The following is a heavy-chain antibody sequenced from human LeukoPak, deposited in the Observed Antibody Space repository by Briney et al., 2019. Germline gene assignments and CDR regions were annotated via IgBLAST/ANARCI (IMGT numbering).Heavy chain of an antibody. D-gene: IGHD3-10*01. Sequence: GGSLRLSCAASGFTFSKYAMTWVRQAPGKGPEWVSAITASGTTTYYADSVKGRFTISRDDSKNTLSLQMDSLSAEDTALYYCAKYISDSGAYYAFDYWGQGTLVTVSS. V-gene: IGHV3-23*01. CDR2: ITASGTTT. J-gene: IGHJ4*02. CDR1: GFTFSKYA. CDR3: AKYISDSGAYYAFDY.